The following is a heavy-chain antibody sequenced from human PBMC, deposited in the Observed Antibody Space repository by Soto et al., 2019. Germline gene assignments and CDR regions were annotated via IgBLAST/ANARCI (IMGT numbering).Heavy chain of an antibody. D-gene: IGHD6-13*01. CDR3: ARDWVGAAAGFMDV. CDR2: IGTAGDT. CDR1: GFTFSSYD. Sequence: PGGSLRLSCAASGFTFSSYDMHWVRQATGKGLEWVSAIGTAGDTYYPGSVKGRFTISRENAKNSLYLQMNSLRAGDTAVYYCARDWVGAAAGFMDVWGKGTTVTVSS. V-gene: IGHV3-13*01. J-gene: IGHJ6*03.